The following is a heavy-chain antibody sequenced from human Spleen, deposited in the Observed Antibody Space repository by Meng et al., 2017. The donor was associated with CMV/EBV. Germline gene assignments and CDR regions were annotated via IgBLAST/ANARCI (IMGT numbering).Heavy chain of an antibody. J-gene: IGHJ6*02. CDR2: IIPIFGTA. CDR1: GGTFSSYA. CDR3: ARDLGCCSSTSCPQLGSDV. V-gene: IGHV1-69*05. D-gene: IGHD2-2*03. Sequence: SVKVSCKASGGTFSSYAISWVRQAPGQGLEWMGGIIPIFGTANYAQKFQGRVTITTDESTSTAYMELSSLRSEDTAVYYCARDLGCCSSTSCPQLGSDVWGQGTTVTVSS.